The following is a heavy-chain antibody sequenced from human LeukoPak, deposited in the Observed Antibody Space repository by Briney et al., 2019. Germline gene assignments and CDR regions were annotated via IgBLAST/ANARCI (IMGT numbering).Heavy chain of an antibody. J-gene: IGHJ4*02. V-gene: IGHV3-23*01. CDR3: AKERSIDDFWSGYKNRNLRFDY. CDR2: ISGSGGST. Sequence: GGSLRLSCAASGFTFSSYAMSWVHQAPGKGLEWVSAISGSGGSTYYADSVKGRFTISRDNSKNTLYLQMNSLRAEDTAVYYCAKERSIDDFWSGYKNRNLRFDYWGQGTLVTVSS. D-gene: IGHD3-3*01. CDR1: GFTFSSYA.